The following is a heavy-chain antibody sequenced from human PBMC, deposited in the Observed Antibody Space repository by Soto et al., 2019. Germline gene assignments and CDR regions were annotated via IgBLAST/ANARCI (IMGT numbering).Heavy chain of an antibody. Sequence: PGGSLRLSCAASGFTFSSCAMSWVRQAPGKGLAWVSAISGSGGSTYYADSVKGRFTISRDNSKNTLYLQMNSLRAEDTAVYYCAKDRVYVGAVAVEIDYWGQGTLVTVSS. V-gene: IGHV3-23*01. CDR2: ISGSGGST. CDR3: AKDRVYVGAVAVEIDY. J-gene: IGHJ4*02. D-gene: IGHD6-19*01. CDR1: GFTFSSCA.